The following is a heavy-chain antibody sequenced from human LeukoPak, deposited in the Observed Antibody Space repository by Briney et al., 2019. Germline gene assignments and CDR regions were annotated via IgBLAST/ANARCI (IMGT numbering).Heavy chain of an antibody. CDR3: ARLKGGNDLSANWFDS. CDR1: GGSISGYY. J-gene: IGHJ5*01. D-gene: IGHD1-1*01. CDR2: IYYSGNT. V-gene: IGHV4-59*08. Sequence: SETLSLTCTVSGGSISGYYWSWIRQPPGKGLEWIGHIYYSGNTDYNPSLKSRGTISVDTSKNQFSLKLSSVTAADTAVYYCARLKGGNDLSANWFDSWGQGTLVTVSS.